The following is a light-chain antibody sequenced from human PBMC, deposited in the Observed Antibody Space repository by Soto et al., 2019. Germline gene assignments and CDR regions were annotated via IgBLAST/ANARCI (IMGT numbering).Light chain of an antibody. Sequence: EIVMTQSPATLPVSPGEGGTLSCRASQSISGNLAWYQHKPGQAPRLLIYGASTRASGIPARFSGRGSGTEFTLTISSLQSEDFALYYCQQYYNWRPRFGQGTKVDIK. J-gene: IGKJ1*01. V-gene: IGKV3-15*01. CDR2: GAS. CDR1: QSISGN. CDR3: QQYYNWRPR.